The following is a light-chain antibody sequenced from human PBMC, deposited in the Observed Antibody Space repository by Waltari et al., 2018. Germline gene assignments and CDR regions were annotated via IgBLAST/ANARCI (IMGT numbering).Light chain of an antibody. J-gene: IGKJ4*01. CDR1: HSVGRS. Sequence: DIALKQSPVTLSLSPGDRATLSCRASHSVGRSLSWYQQKPGQPPRLLIYDASTRATGIPARISGSGSGTDFTLTIGSLEPEDFAVYFCLERSSWPPTFGGGTTVDIK. V-gene: IGKV3-11*01. CDR2: DAS. CDR3: LERSSWPPT.